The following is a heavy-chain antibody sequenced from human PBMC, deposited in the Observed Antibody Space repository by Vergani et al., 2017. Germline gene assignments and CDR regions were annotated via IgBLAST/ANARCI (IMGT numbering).Heavy chain of an antibody. J-gene: IGHJ3*02. CDR3: AKEKSYYYDSPDAFDI. Sequence: EVQLVESGGGLVQPGRSLRLSCAASGFTFDDYAMHWVRQAPGKGLEWVSGISWNSGSTGYADSVKGRFTISRDNAKNSLDLQMNSLRAEDTALYYCAKEKSYYYDSPDAFDIWGQGTMVTVSS. CDR2: ISWNSGST. V-gene: IGHV3-9*01. D-gene: IGHD3-22*01. CDR1: GFTFDDYA.